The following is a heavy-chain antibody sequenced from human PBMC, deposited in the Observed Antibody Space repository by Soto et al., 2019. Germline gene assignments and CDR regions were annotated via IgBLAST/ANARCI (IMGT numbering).Heavy chain of an antibody. V-gene: IGHV1-18*01. CDR2: ISAYNGNT. J-gene: IGHJ5*02. CDR1: GYTFTSYG. Sequence: GASVKVSCKASGYTFTSYGISWVRQAPGQGLEWMGWISAYNGNTNYAQKLQGRVTMTTDTSTSTAYMELRSLRSDDTAVYYCARVYYDSFRYNWFDPWGQGTLVTVSS. D-gene: IGHD3-22*01. CDR3: ARVYYDSFRYNWFDP.